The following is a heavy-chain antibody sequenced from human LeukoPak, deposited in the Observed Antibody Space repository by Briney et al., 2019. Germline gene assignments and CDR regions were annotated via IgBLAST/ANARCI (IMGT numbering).Heavy chain of an antibody. V-gene: IGHV4-59*01. CDR2: ISYSGNT. Sequence: SETLSLTCSVSGGSINVYYWNWIRQSPGKGLEWIGSISYSGNTNYNPSLKSRVTISIDTSKNRFSLKVSSVTAADTAMYYCARGGSRSYASSTLDYWGQGTLVTVSS. J-gene: IGHJ4*02. D-gene: IGHD2-2*01. CDR3: ARGGSRSYASSTLDY. CDR1: GGSINVYY.